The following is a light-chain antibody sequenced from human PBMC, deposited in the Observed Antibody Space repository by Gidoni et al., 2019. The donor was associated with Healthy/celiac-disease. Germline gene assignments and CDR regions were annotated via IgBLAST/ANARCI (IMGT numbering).Light chain of an antibody. CDR2: LAS. CDR1: QSVLYSSNNKNY. V-gene: IGKV4-1*01. CDR3: QQYYSTPLT. Sequence: DIVMTQSPDSLAVSLGERATINCKSSQSVLYSSNNKNYLAWYQQKPGKPPKLLIYLASTRKSGVPDRFSGSGSGTDFTLTISSLQAEDVAVYYCQQYYSTPLTFXGXTKVEIK. J-gene: IGKJ4*01.